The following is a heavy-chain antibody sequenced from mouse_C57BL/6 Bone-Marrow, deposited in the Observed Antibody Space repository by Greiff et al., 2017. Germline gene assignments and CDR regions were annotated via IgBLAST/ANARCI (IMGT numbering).Heavy chain of an antibody. CDR1: GYTFTSYW. J-gene: IGHJ4*01. Sequence: VQLQQPGAELVMPGASVKLSCKASGYTFTSYWMHWVKQRPGQGLEWIGEIDPSDSYTNYNQKFKGKSTLTVDKSSSTAYMQLSSLTSEDSAVYYCARSGDSSGLYAMDYWGQGTSVTVSS. CDR2: IDPSDSYT. CDR3: ARSGDSSGLYAMDY. V-gene: IGHV1-69*01. D-gene: IGHD3-2*02.